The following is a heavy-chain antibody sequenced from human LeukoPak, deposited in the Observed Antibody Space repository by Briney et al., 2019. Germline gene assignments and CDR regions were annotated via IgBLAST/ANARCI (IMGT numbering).Heavy chain of an antibody. V-gene: IGHV4-59*01. Sequence: SETLSLTCTVSGGSINSYYWSWIRQPPGKGLEWIGYIYHSGSPNYNPSLKSRVTISVDTSKNQFSLKLSSVTAADTAVYYCATLNTFSSCLDPWGQGTLVTVSS. D-gene: IGHD3-16*01. J-gene: IGHJ5*02. CDR1: GGSINSYY. CDR2: IYHSGSP. CDR3: ATLNTFSSCLDP.